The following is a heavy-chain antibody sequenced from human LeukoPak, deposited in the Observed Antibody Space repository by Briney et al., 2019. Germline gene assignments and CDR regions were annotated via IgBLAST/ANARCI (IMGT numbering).Heavy chain of an antibody. D-gene: IGHD3-22*01. CDR2: IYTSGST. Sequence: SETLSLTCTVSGGSISSYYWSWIRQPAGKGLEWIGRIYTSGSTNYNPSLKSRVTMSVDTSKNQFSLKLSSVTAADTAVYYCARGRAHYYYDSSGLYYFDYWGQGTLVTVSS. CDR3: ARGRAHYYYDSSGLYYFDY. CDR1: GGSISSYY. J-gene: IGHJ4*02. V-gene: IGHV4-4*07.